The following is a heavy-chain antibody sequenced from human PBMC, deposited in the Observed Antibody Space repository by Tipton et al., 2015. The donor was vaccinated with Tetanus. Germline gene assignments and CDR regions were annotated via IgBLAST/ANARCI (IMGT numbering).Heavy chain of an antibody. J-gene: IGHJ4*02. CDR3: ARGLPREPFYLDY. Sequence: TLSLTCTVSGASISSGGYFWNWIRQHPGKGPEWIGYIYYSGSTYYNPSLKSRVTISVDTSKNQFSLNLSSVTAADTAVYYCARGLPREPFYLDYWGQGKQVTVSS. CDR2: IYYSGST. V-gene: IGHV4-31*03. D-gene: IGHD1-26*01. CDR1: GASISSGGYF.